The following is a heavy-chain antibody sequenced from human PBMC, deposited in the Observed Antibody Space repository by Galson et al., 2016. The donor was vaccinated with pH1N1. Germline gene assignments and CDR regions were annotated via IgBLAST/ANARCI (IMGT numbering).Heavy chain of an antibody. D-gene: IGHD3-10*01. CDR2: VNPSGST. V-gene: IGHV4-34*01. CDR3: ARVDFGGKLGD. Sequence: SDTLSLTCTVYGGSFSDYYWSWIRQPPGKGLEWIGEVNPSGSTIYNPSLNSRVIISADTSRNQFSLKLTSVTAADTAVYFCARVDFGGKLGDWGQGTQVTVSS. J-gene: IGHJ4*02. CDR1: GGSFSDYY.